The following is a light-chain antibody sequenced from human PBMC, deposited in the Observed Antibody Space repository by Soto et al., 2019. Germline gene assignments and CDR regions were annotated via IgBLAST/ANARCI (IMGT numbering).Light chain of an antibody. V-gene: IGKV3-11*01. CDR3: QQRSNGPPYT. CDR1: QSVSSY. Sequence: IVLTQSPATLSLSPGERATLSCRASQSVSSYLAWYQQKPGQAPRLLIYDASNRATGIPARFSGSGSGTDFTLTISSLVHEDFAVYYCQQRSNGPPYTFGQGTKLEIK. J-gene: IGKJ2*01. CDR2: DAS.